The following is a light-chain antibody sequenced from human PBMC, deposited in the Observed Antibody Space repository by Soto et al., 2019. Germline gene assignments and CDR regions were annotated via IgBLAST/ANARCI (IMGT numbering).Light chain of an antibody. J-gene: IGLJ1*01. CDR2: DNN. Sequence: QSVLTQPPSVSAAPGQKVTISCSGSSSNIENYYVSWYQQLPGTAPKLLIYDNNKRPSGIPDRFSGSKSGTSATLDITGLQTGDEADYYCGTYESSLRDGVFGTGTKVTVL. V-gene: IGLV1-51*01. CDR1: SSNIENYY. CDR3: GTYESSLRDGV.